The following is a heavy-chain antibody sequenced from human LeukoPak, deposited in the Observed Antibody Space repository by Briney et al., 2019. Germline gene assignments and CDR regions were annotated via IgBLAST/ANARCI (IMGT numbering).Heavy chain of an antibody. D-gene: IGHD4-17*01. CDR2: IYPGDSDT. J-gene: IGHJ4*02. CDR3: ARVLGDYVIDY. Sequence: GESLKISCEGSGYSFNTYWIGWVRQMPGKGLEWMGIIYPGDSDTRYSPSFQGQVTISADKSISTAYLQWSSLKTSDTAMYYCARVLGDYVIDYWGQGTLVTVSS. V-gene: IGHV5-51*01. CDR1: GYSFNTYW.